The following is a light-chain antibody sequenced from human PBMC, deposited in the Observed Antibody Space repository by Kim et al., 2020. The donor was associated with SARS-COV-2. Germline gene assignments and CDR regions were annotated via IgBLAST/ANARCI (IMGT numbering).Light chain of an antibody. CDR1: QSVSDN. Sequence: SLGESATLSCRARQSVSDNLAWYQQKPGQAPRLLIYGASTRATGIPARFSGSGSGTEFTLTISSLQSEDSAVYYCQQYDDWPPWTFGQGTKVDIK. CDR3: QQYDDWPPWT. J-gene: IGKJ1*01. V-gene: IGKV3-15*01. CDR2: GAS.